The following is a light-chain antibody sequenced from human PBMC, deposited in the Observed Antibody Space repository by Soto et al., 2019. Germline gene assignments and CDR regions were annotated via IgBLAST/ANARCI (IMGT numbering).Light chain of an antibody. V-gene: IGKV1-12*01. CDR2: AAS. CDR1: EDISNW. Sequence: DVQMTQSPSSVSASVGDRVTITCRASEDISNWLVWYQQKPGKAPKRLIYAASSLQSGVPSRFTGSGSGTEFTLTISSLQPEDFAPYYCQQAKSFPLSFGQGTRLE. J-gene: IGKJ5*01. CDR3: QQAKSFPLS.